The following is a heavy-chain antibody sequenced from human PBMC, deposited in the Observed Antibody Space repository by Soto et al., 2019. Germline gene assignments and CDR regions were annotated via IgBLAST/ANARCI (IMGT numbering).Heavy chain of an antibody. V-gene: IGHV3-49*04. CDR1: GFTFGDYA. J-gene: IGHJ4*02. D-gene: IGHD3-16*01. Sequence: GGSLRLSCTTSGFTFGDYALSWVRQAPGKGLEWVGFIRRNAYGGTTDYAASVRGRFTISRDDSKSIAYLQMNSLRTEDTALYYCTRASSLDFDFWGQGTLVTVSS. CDR3: TRASSLDFDF. CDR2: IRRNAYGGTT.